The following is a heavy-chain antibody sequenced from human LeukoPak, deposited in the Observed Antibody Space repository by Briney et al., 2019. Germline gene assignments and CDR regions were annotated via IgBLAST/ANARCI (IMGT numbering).Heavy chain of an antibody. CDR3: ARERTTIVSGTTIGAY. J-gene: IGHJ4*02. CDR1: GFTFSSYE. CDR2: IIGSGDTI. Sequence: GGSLRLSCSASGFTFSSYEMNWVRQAPGKGLEWISYIIGSGDTIYYADSVKGRFTISRDNAKNSLFLRMNSLTADDTAVYHCARERTTIVSGTTIGAYWGQGTLVTVSS. D-gene: IGHD2/OR15-2a*01. V-gene: IGHV3-48*03.